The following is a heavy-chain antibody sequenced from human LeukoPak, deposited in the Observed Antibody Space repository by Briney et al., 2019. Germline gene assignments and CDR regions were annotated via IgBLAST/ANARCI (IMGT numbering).Heavy chain of an antibody. CDR2: MKEDGGEK. J-gene: IGHJ2*01. Sequence: GGSLRLSCAASGFIFSPYWVTWVRQAPGMGLEWVANMKEDGGEKFYMDSVRGRFTISRDNAKNSVYLQMNSLRVEDTGVYYCARVRTEWYIYLWGRGTLVTVST. V-gene: IGHV3-7*01. CDR3: ARVRTEWYIYL. CDR1: GFIFSPYW. D-gene: IGHD2-8*02.